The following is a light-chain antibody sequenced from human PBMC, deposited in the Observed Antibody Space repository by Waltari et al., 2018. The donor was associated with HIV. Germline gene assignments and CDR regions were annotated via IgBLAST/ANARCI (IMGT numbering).Light chain of an antibody. Sequence: IPLTKSPSFLSASVGDRVRITCRATQGVGSYLAWYQKKPGKAPKLLIYAVSVLQSGVPSRFSGSGSGTEFTLTISGLQPEDLATYFCQQLKTYPVTFGGGTKV. V-gene: IGKV1-9*01. CDR1: QGVGSY. J-gene: IGKJ4*01. CDR3: QQLKTYPVT. CDR2: AVS.